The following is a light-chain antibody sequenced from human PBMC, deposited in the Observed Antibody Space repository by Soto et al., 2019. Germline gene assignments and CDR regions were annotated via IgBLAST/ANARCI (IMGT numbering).Light chain of an antibody. CDR2: GVN. Sequence: QSALTQPASVSGSPGQSITVSCTGTSSDVGGYNSVSWYQQHPGKTPKLMIFGVNNRPSGVSNRFSGSKSGNTASLTISGLQAEDEADYYCTSYTNSNTYVFGTGTKVTVL. CDR1: SSDVGGYNS. J-gene: IGLJ1*01. V-gene: IGLV2-14*01. CDR3: TSYTNSNTYV.